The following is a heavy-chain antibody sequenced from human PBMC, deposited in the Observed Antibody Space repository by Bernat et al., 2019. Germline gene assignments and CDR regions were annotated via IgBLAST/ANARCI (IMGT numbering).Heavy chain of an antibody. D-gene: IGHD3-3*01. CDR1: GFTFDDYA. Sequence: EVQLVESGGGVVQPGGSLRLSCAASGFTFDDYAMHWVRQAPGKGLEWVSLISGDGGSTYYADSVKGRFTISRDNSKNSLYLQMNSLRTEDTALYYCALLSHYDFWSGYPKLLDDAFDIWGQGTMVTVSS. V-gene: IGHV3-43*02. CDR3: ALLSHYDFWSGYPKLLDDAFDI. CDR2: ISGDGGST. J-gene: IGHJ3*02.